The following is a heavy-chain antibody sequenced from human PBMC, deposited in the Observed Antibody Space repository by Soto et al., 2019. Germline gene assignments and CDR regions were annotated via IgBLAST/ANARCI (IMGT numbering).Heavy chain of an antibody. CDR2: INPIFGTA. Sequence: QVQLVQSGAEVKKPGSSVKVSCKASGGTFSTYPISWVRQAPGQGLEWMGGINPIFGTANYAQKLQGRVTITADESTTTSSMQLRSRRSDDPAVYYCATLRASNCEAYQHWGQGTLVTVPS. CDR1: GGTFSTYP. V-gene: IGHV1-69*12. D-gene: IGHD4-4*01. CDR3: ATLRASNCEAYQH. J-gene: IGHJ1*01.